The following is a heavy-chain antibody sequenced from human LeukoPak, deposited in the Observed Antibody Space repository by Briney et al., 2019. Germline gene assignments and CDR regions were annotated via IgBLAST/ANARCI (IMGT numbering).Heavy chain of an antibody. CDR3: AKDRSGSYSFDY. J-gene: IGHJ4*02. CDR1: GFTFSSYG. D-gene: IGHD1-26*01. CDR2: IWYDGSKK. V-gene: IGHV3-30*02. Sequence: GGSLRLSCAASGFTFSSYGMDWVRQAPGKGLEWVAFIWYDGSKKYYADSVKGRFTLSRDNLKNTLYLQMNNLRAEDTAVYYCAKDRSGSYSFDYWGQGTLVTVSS.